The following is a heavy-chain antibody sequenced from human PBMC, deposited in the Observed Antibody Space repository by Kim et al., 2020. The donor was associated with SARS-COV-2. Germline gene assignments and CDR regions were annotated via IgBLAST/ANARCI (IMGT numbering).Heavy chain of an antibody. Sequence: ASVKVSCKASGYTFTSYGISWVRQAPGQGLEWMGWISAYNGNTNYAQKLQGRVTMTTDTSTSTAYMELRSLRSDDTAVYYCARVWVGDFWSGYYSNYYYYYMDVWGKGTTVTVSS. CDR2: ISAYNGNT. V-gene: IGHV1-18*01. CDR1: GYTFTSYG. J-gene: IGHJ6*03. D-gene: IGHD3-3*01. CDR3: ARVWVGDFWSGYYSNYYYYYMDV.